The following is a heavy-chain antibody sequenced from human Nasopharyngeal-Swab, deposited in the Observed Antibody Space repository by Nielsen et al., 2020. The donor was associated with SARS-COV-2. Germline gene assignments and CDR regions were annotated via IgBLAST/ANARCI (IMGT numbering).Heavy chain of an antibody. CDR2: IYYSGST. CDR1: GGSVSSGSYY. Sequence: SETLSLTCTVSGGSVSSGSYYWSWIRQPPGKGLEWIGYIYYSGSTNYNPSLKSRVTISVDTSKNQFSLKLSSVTAADTAVYYCARDGWLRYSYYGMDVWGQGTTVTVSS. D-gene: IGHD5-12*01. J-gene: IGHJ6*02. V-gene: IGHV4-61*01. CDR3: ARDGWLRYSYYGMDV.